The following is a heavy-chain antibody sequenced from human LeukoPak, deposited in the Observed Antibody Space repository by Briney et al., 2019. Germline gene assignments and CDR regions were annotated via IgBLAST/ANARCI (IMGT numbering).Heavy chain of an antibody. CDR2: VSSSSRTI. V-gene: IGHV3-48*01. D-gene: IGHD4-17*01. CDR1: GFTFTTYS. CDR3: ARDFYGDYGFDH. Sequence: GGSLRLSCAASGFTFTTYSMTWVRQAPGKGLEWVSYVSSSSRTIYYADSVKGRFTISRDNAKNSLYLQMNSLRAEDTAVYYCARDFYGDYGFDHWGQGTLVTVSS. J-gene: IGHJ4*02.